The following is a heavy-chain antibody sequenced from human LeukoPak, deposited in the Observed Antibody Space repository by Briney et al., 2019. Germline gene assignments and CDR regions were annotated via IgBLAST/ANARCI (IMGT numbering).Heavy chain of an antibody. Sequence: PGGSLRLSCAASGFNFDAFAMHWVRQAPGKGLEWVPGINWSSATIGYADSVKGRITISRDNAKNSLYLQMNSLRAEDTAFYYCARQKTSRSYYYYALDVWGQGTTVTVSS. J-gene: IGHJ6*02. CDR3: ARQKTSRSYYYYALDV. CDR2: INWSSATI. D-gene: IGHD2-2*01. CDR1: GFNFDAFA. V-gene: IGHV3-9*01.